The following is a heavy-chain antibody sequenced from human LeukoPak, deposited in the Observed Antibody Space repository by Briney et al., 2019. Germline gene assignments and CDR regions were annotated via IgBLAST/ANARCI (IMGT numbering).Heavy chain of an antibody. D-gene: IGHD1-26*01. V-gene: IGHV3-33*06. CDR1: GFTFNSYG. CDR2: IWHDGTYK. Sequence: PGGSLRLSCLASGFTFNSYGMHWVRQAPGKGLEWVAVIWHDGTYKFYADSVKGRFTVSRDDSKNTLHLQMNSLRAEDTAVYYCAKAEDATISTFTYWGLGTLVTVSS. J-gene: IGHJ4*02. CDR3: AKAEDATISTFTY.